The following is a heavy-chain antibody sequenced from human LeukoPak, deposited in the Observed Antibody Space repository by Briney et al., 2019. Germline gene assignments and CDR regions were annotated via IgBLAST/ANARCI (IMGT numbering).Heavy chain of an antibody. CDR1: GGYISSYY. Sequence: PSETLSLTCSVSGGYISSYYWSWIRQPPGKGLEWIGYIYYSGSSSYNPSLKSRVTISVDTSKNQFSLKLSSVTAADTAVYYCARVDSSGYYPHTRPEKHFDYWGQGTLVTVSS. V-gene: IGHV4-59*01. CDR3: ARVDSSGYYPHTRPEKHFDY. D-gene: IGHD3-22*01. CDR2: IYYSGSS. J-gene: IGHJ4*02.